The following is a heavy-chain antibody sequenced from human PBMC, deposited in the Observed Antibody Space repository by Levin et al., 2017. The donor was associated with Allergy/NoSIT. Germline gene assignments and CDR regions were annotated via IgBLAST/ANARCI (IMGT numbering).Heavy chain of an antibody. CDR2: IKQDGSEK. CDR1: GFTFSSYW. J-gene: IGHJ6*03. V-gene: IGHV3-7*01. CDR3: ARDVGIVFGVVRLFGHYMDV. D-gene: IGHD3-3*01. Sequence: GGSLRLSCAASGFTFSSYWMSWVRQAPGKGLEWVANIKQDGSEKYYVDSVKGRFTISRDNAKNSLYLQMNSLRAEDTAVYYCARDVGIVFGVVRLFGHYMDVWGKGTTVTVSS.